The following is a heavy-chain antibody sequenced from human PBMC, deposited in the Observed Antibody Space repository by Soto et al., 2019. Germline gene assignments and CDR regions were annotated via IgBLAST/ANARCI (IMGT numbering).Heavy chain of an antibody. J-gene: IGHJ5*02. V-gene: IGHV3-30-3*01. CDR2: ILYDGTNS. Sequence: PGGSLRLSCAASGFTFSDFPIHWVRQAPGKGLEWVAIILYDGTNSNYADSVKGRFTISRDNAKSTLFLQMNSLRDEDTAVYYCAREFCSGGNCYTYYFDPWGQGIPVTVSS. D-gene: IGHD2-15*01. CDR3: AREFCSGGNCYTYYFDP. CDR1: GFTFSDFP.